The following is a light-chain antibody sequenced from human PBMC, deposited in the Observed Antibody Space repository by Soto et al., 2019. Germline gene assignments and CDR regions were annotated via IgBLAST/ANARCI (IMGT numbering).Light chain of an antibody. CDR2: GAS. Sequence: EIVMTQSPGTLSVSPGERVTLSCRASQSVGNNLAWHQQKPGQAPRLLIYGASTRATGFPARFSGSGSGTEFTLTVSSLQSEDFAVYYCQQYIKWPITFGQGTRLEIK. V-gene: IGKV3-15*01. CDR3: QQYIKWPIT. J-gene: IGKJ5*01. CDR1: QSVGNN.